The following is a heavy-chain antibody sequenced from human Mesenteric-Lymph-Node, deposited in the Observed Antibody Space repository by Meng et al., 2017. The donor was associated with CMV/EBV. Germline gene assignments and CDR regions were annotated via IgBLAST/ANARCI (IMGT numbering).Heavy chain of an antibody. J-gene: IGHJ3*02. Sequence: TGVFYGGSLTSYYWTWIRQPPGKGLEWIGEINHSGRTNYNTSLKSRVTISVDTSKNQFSLKLRSVTAADTAVYYCARAGAYAFDIWGQGTMVTVSS. CDR2: INHSGRT. CDR3: ARAGAYAFDI. CDR1: GGSLTSYY. D-gene: IGHD3-10*01. V-gene: IGHV4-34*01.